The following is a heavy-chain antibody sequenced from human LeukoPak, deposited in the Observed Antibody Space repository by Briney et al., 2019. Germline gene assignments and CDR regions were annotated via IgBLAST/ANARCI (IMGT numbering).Heavy chain of an antibody. J-gene: IGHJ6*02. V-gene: IGHV4-39*01. Sequence: PSETLSLTCTVSGGSISSSSYYWGWIRQPPGKGLEWIASIYYSGSTYYNPSLKSRVTISVDTYKNRFSLKLSSVTAADTAVYYCARQSGSGFANYYYGMDVWGQGTTVTVSS. D-gene: IGHD6-25*01. CDR1: GGSISSSSYY. CDR2: IYYSGST. CDR3: ARQSGSGFANYYYGMDV.